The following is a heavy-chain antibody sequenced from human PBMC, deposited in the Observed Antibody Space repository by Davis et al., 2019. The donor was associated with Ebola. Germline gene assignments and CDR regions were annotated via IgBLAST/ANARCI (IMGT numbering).Heavy chain of an antibody. D-gene: IGHD5-24*01. CDR2: IYYSGST. J-gene: IGHJ4*02. CDR3: ARGGEGYNYYFDY. Sequence: MPSETLSLTCTLSGASISGYYRSWLRQPPGKGLEWIAYIYYSGSTNYNPSLKSRVTISVDTSKNQFSLKLSSVTAADTAVYYCARGGEGYNYYFDYWGRGTLVTVSS. V-gene: IGHV4-59*01. CDR1: GASISGYY.